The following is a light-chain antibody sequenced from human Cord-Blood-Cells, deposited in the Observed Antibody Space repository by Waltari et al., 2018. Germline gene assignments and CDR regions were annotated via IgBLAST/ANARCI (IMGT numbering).Light chain of an antibody. CDR3: SSYAGSNNFRV. V-gene: IGLV2-8*01. CDR2: EVS. Sequence: QSALTQPPSASGSPRQSVTISCTGTSSDVGGYNYVSWYQQHPGKAPKLMIYEVSKRPSGVPDRFSGYKSGNTASLTVSGLQAEDEADYYCSSYAGSNNFRVFGGGTKLTVL. CDR1: SSDVGGYNY. J-gene: IGLJ3*02.